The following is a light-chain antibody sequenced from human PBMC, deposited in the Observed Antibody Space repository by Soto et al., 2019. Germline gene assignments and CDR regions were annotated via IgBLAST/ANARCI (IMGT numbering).Light chain of an antibody. CDR2: EVI. J-gene: IGLJ1*01. CDR3: SSYSSTTTREV. Sequence: ALTQPASVSGSPGQSITISCTGTSSDVGGYNFVSWYQHHPGTPPKLIIYEVIHRPSGVSNRFSGSKSAITASLTISGLQVEDEADYFCSSYSSTTTREVFGTGTKVTVL. V-gene: IGLV2-14*01. CDR1: SSDVGGYNF.